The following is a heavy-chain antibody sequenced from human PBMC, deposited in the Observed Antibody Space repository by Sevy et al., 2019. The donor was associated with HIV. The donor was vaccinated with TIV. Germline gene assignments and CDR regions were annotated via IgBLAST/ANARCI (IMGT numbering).Heavy chain of an antibody. J-gene: IGHJ4*02. CDR3: AREGCTKPHDY. D-gene: IGHD2-8*01. CDR1: GFTFSKYS. Sequence: GGSLRLSCAASGFTFSKYSMSWVRQPPGKGLEWVSTLSFGCGEINYADSVKGRFTISRDNSKSSVYLQMNNLRPEDTAVYYCAREGCTKPHDYWGQGTRHRLL. CDR2: LSFGCGEI. V-gene: IGHV3-23*01.